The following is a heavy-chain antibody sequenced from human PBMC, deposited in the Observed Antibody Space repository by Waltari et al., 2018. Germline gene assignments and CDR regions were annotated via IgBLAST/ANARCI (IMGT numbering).Heavy chain of an antibody. CDR2: IYYSGST. V-gene: IGHV4-30-4*08. CDR3: ARAGVSYYGSGHTPNWFDP. Sequence: QVQLQESGPGLVKPSQTLSLPCTVSGGSIIRGDYYWSWIGPPPGKGLEWIGYIYYSGSTYYNPSLKSRVTISVDTSKNQFSLKLSSVTAADTAVYYCARAGVSYYGSGHTPNWFDPWGQGTLVTVSS. J-gene: IGHJ5*02. D-gene: IGHD3-10*01. CDR1: GGSIIRGDYY.